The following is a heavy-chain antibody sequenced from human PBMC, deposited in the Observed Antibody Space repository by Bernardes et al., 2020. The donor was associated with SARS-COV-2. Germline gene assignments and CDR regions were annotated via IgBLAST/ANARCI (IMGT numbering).Heavy chain of an antibody. D-gene: IGHD2-15*01. CDR1: GFTFSNYG. CDR3: ARAPRYCSGGTCYGGFDI. Sequence: GSLRLSCAASGFTFSNYGIHWVRQAPGKGLEWVAVIWYDGTKKYFVDSVKGRFTISRDSSRNTVYLQMNSLRDEDTAVYHCARAPRYCSGGTCYGGFDIWGQGTMVTVSS. V-gene: IGHV3-33*08. CDR2: IWYDGTKK. J-gene: IGHJ3*02.